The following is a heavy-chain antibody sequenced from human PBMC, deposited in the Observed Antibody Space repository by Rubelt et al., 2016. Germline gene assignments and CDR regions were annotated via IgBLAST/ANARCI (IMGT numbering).Heavy chain of an antibody. Sequence: EVQLLESGGGLVQTGGSLRLSCAASGFTFSIYAMNWVRQAPGKGLEWVSTISRSGGSTNYADSVKGRFTISRDNSKNMLYLQMNSLGAEDTAVYFCAKDLSFVVGAADYWGQGTLVTVSS. V-gene: IGHV3-23*01. D-gene: IGHD1-26*01. CDR1: GFTFSIYA. CDR3: AKDLSFVVGAADY. J-gene: IGHJ4*02. CDR2: ISRSGGST.